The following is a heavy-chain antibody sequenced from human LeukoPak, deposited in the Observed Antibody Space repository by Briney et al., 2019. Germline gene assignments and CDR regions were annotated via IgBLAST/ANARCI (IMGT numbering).Heavy chain of an antibody. J-gene: IGHJ4*02. CDR3: ARHKEVGATDMPFVY. CDR1: GYSFTTYW. V-gene: IGHV5-51*01. Sequence: GESLKISCKGSGYSFTTYWIGWVRQIPGKGLEWVVIIYPGDSDTRYSPSFQGQVTISADRSTSTLYLQWSSLKASDTAMYYCARHKEVGATDMPFVYWGQGSLVTVSS. CDR2: IYPGDSDT. D-gene: IGHD1-26*01.